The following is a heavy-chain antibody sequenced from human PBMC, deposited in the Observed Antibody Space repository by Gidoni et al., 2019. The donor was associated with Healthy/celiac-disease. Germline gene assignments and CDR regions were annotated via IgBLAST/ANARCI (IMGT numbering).Heavy chain of an antibody. CDR3: AKAGSLDNSYNWFDP. D-gene: IGHD1-1*01. CDR2: ITWNSDSI. Sequence: EVQSVEFRGGLVQPGRSLILHSADSVFPFVYFAMYWVRPALGKGLEWVSSITWNSDSIGYADTMKGRVTISRDNAKNSLYLQMNNLRTEDTALYYCAKAGSLDNSYNWFDPWCQGTQVTVSS. V-gene: IGHV3-9*01. CDR1: VFPFVYFA. J-gene: IGHJ5*02.